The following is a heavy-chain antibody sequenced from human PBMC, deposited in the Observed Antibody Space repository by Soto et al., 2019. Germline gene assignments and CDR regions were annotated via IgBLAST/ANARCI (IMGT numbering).Heavy chain of an antibody. Sequence: XSVKVSCKASGYTFTSYYIHWVRQAPGQGLEWVAMINPGGGRTKNAQMFQGRVTLTRDTSAGTVDMELSSLTSDDTAVYYCARGTSCGGDCYLFDYWGQGSLVTVSS. CDR1: GYTFTSYY. CDR2: INPGGGRT. J-gene: IGHJ4*02. D-gene: IGHD2-21*02. CDR3: ARGTSCGGDCYLFDY. V-gene: IGHV1-46*01.